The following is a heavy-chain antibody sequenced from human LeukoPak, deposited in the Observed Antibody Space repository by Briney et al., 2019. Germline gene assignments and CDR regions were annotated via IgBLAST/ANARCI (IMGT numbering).Heavy chain of an antibody. V-gene: IGHV3-48*03. Sequence: GGSLRLSCAASGFTFSSYEMNWVRQAPGKGLEWVSYISSSGSTIYYADSVKGRFTISRDNAKNSLYLQMNSLRAEDTAVYYCASAGYYYDSSGYPPWVVDMDVWGKGTTVTVSS. CDR3: ASAGYYYDSSGYPPWVVDMDV. CDR1: GFTFSSYE. J-gene: IGHJ6*03. D-gene: IGHD3-22*01. CDR2: ISSSGSTI.